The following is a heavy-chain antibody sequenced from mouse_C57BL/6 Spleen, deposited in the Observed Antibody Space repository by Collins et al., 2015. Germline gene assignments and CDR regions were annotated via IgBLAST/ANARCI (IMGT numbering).Heavy chain of an antibody. Sequence: QVQLQQSGAELVRPGASVTLSCKASGHTFTDYEMHWVKQTPVHGLEWIGAIDPETVITAYNQKFKGKAILTADKSSSTAYMELRSLTSEDSAVYHCTRSEVFYYGRSPYYFDHWGQGTTLTVSS. CDR2: IDPETVIT. CDR1: GHTFTDYE. D-gene: IGHD1-1*01. V-gene: IGHV1-15*01. J-gene: IGHJ2*01. CDR3: TRSEVFYYGRSPYYFDH.